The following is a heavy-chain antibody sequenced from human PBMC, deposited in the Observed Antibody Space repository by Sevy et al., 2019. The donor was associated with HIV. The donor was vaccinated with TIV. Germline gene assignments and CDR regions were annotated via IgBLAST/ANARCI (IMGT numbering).Heavy chain of an antibody. Sequence: GGSLRLSCAASGFTFSSYGMHWVRQAPGKGLEGVAVIWYDGDIKYYAEFGKGRFTISRDNGKNTVYLQMNSLRAEETAVYYCARDSDPGTGADYWGQGTLVTVSS. CDR3: ARDSDPGTGADY. D-gene: IGHD1-1*01. V-gene: IGHV3-33*01. CDR2: IWYDGDIK. J-gene: IGHJ4*02. CDR1: GFTFSSYG.